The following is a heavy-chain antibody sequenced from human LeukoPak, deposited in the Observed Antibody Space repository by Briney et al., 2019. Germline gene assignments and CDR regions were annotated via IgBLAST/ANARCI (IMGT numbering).Heavy chain of an antibody. D-gene: IGHD3-10*01. CDR2: IYSGGST. Sequence: GGSLRLSCAASGFTVSSNYMSWVRQAPGKGLEWVPVIYSGGSTYYADSVKGRFTISRDNSKNTLYLQMNSLRAEDTAVYYCARDSLWFGELGYYYYYGMDVWGQGTTVTVS. J-gene: IGHJ6*02. CDR1: GFTVSSNY. V-gene: IGHV3-66*01. CDR3: ARDSLWFGELGYYYYYGMDV.